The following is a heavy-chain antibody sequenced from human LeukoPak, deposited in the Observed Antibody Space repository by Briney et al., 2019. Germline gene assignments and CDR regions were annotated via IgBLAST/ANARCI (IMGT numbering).Heavy chain of an antibody. V-gene: IGHV4-59*01. CDR3: ARFTSVSGGTYVYFHY. D-gene: IGHD2-15*01. Sequence: PSETLSLTCTVSGGSISSYYLSWIRQPPGKGLEWVGHIYYSGSTNYNSSLKSRVTISVDTSKNQFSLKLSSVTAADTAVYYCARFTSVSGGTYVYFHYWGQGTLVTGSS. CDR2: IYYSGST. CDR1: GGSISSYY. J-gene: IGHJ4*02.